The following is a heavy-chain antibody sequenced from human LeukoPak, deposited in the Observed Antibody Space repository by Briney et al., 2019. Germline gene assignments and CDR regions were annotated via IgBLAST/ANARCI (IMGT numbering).Heavy chain of an antibody. J-gene: IGHJ4*02. CDR3: ARVMSTAAGSYYFDY. CDR1: GFTVSSNY. Sequence: GGSLRLSCAASGFTVSSNYMSWVRQAPGKGLEWVSIIYNGGRTYYADAVKGRFTISRDNSKNTLYLQMNSLRAEDTAVYYCARVMSTAAGSYYFDYWGQGTLVTVSS. CDR2: IYNGGRT. D-gene: IGHD6-13*01. V-gene: IGHV3-53*05.